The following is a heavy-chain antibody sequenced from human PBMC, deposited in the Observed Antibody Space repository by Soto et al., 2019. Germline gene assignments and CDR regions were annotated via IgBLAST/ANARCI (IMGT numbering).Heavy chain of an antibody. CDR3: AKLYGDYGAFDI. CDR2: ISYDGSNK. Sequence: QVQLVESGGGVVQPGRSLRLSCAASGFTFSSYGMHWVRQAPGKGLEWVAVISYDGSNKYYADSVKGRFTISRDKSKNTLYLQMNSLRAEDTAVYYCAKLYGDYGAFDIWGQGTMVTVSS. J-gene: IGHJ3*02. CDR1: GFTFSSYG. V-gene: IGHV3-30*18. D-gene: IGHD4-17*01.